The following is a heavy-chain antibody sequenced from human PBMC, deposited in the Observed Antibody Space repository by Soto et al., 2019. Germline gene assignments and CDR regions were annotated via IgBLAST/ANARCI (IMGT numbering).Heavy chain of an antibody. CDR2: ISGSGGST. CDR3: AKDQLVYYDFWSGYYFDY. CDR1: GFTFSSYA. V-gene: IGHV3-23*01. D-gene: IGHD3-3*01. Sequence: GGSLRLSCAASGFTFSSYAMSWVRQAPGKGLEWVSAISGSGGSTYYVDSVKGRFTISRDNSKNTLYLQMNSLRAEDTAVYYCAKDQLVYYDFWSGYYFDYWGQGTLVTVSS. J-gene: IGHJ4*02.